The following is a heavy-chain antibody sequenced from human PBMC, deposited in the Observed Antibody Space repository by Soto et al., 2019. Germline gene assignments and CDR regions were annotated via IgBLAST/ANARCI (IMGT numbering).Heavy chain of an antibody. CDR2: INHSGST. D-gene: IGHD3-3*01. Sequence: SETLSLPCAVYGESFSGYYWSWIRQPPGKGLEWIGEINHSGSTNYNPSFKSRVTISLDTSKNHFSLKLSSVTAADTAVYYCASNTILRPTDYWGQGTLVTVSS. CDR3: ASNTILRPTDY. J-gene: IGHJ4*02. V-gene: IGHV4-34*01. CDR1: GESFSGYY.